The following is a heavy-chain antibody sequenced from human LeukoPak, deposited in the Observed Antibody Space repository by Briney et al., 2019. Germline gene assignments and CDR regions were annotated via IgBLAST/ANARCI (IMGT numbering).Heavy chain of an antibody. CDR2: ISSSSSYI. CDR3: ARLDGITGTTDDY. V-gene: IGHV3-21*01. CDR1: GFTFSSYS. J-gene: IGHJ4*02. D-gene: IGHD1-7*01. Sequence: GGSLRLSCAASGFTFSSYSMNWVRQAPGKGLEWVSSISSSSSYIYYADSVKGRFTISRDNAKNSLYLQMNSLRAEDTAVYYCARLDGITGTTDDYWGQGTLVTVSS.